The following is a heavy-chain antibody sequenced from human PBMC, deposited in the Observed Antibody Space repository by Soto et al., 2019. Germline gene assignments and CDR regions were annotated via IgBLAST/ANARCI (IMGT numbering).Heavy chain of an antibody. V-gene: IGHV1-46*01. CDR3: ASAFIEVAGWAPIDYYYYGMDV. CDR2: INPSGGST. D-gene: IGHD6-19*01. J-gene: IGHJ6*02. CDR1: GYTFTRYY. Sequence: ASVKVYCKASGYTFTRYYMHWVRQAPGQGLEWMGIINPSGGSTSYAQKFQCRVTMTKDTSTSTVYMELSSLRSEDTAVYYCASAFIEVAGWAPIDYYYYGMDVWGQGTTVTVS.